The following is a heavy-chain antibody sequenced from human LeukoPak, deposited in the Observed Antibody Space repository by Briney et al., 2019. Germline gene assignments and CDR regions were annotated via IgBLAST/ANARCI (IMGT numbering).Heavy chain of an antibody. CDR1: GFTFSSYA. V-gene: IGHV3-23*01. D-gene: IGHD2-15*01. J-gene: IGHJ4*02. CDR3: ARDLRYCSGGSCFIYFDY. CDR2: ISGSGGST. Sequence: GGSLRLSCAASGFTFSSYAMSWVRQAPGKGLEWVSAISGSGGSTYYADSVKGRFTISRDNSKNSLYLQMNSLRAEDTAVYYCARDLRYCSGGSCFIYFDYWGQGTLVTVSS.